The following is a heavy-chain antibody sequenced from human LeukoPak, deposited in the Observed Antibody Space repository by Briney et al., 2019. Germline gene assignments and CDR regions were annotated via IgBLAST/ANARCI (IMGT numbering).Heavy chain of an antibody. CDR1: ADSFSTHY. CDR3: ARDLVTVTKGFDI. Sequence: SETLSLTCALSADSFSTHYRTWIRQPPRNGREWIGYISYIGSTNYNPALKSRVTISIDTYKNQFSLKLSSVTAADTAVYYCARDLVTVTKGFDIWGQGTMVSVSS. CDR2: ISYIGST. J-gene: IGHJ3*02. D-gene: IGHD4-17*01. V-gene: IGHV4-59*11.